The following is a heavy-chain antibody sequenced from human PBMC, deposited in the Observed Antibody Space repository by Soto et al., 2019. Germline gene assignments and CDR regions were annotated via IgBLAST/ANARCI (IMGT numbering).Heavy chain of an antibody. CDR3: TRGAISTHGMDV. CDR1: GFTFSTYG. Sequence: EVQLLESGGGLVQPGGPLRLSCAASGFTFSTYGMSWVRQAPGKGLEWVAAISYDGANKFYGDSVKGRFTVSRDNSRNTLYLQLNSLGAEDTALYFCTRGAISTHGMDVWGQGATVTVSS. V-gene: IGHV3-23*01. D-gene: IGHD1-26*01. J-gene: IGHJ6*02. CDR2: ISYDGANK.